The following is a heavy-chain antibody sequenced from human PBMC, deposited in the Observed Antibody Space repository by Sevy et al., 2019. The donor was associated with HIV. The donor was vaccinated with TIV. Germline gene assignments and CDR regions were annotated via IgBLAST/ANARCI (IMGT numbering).Heavy chain of an antibody. CDR3: ARALVTTYADDAFDI. V-gene: IGHV1-18*01. CDR1: GYTSTSYG. Sequence: ASVKVSCKASGYTSTSYGISWVRQAPGQGLEWMGWISAYNGNTNYAQKLQGRVTMTTDTSTSTAYMELRSLRSDDTAVYYCARALVTTYADDAFDIWGQGTMVTVSS. CDR2: ISAYNGNT. J-gene: IGHJ3*02. D-gene: IGHD4-17*01.